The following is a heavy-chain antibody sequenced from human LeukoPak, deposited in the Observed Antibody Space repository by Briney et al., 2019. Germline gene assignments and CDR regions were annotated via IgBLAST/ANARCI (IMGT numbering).Heavy chain of an antibody. V-gene: IGHV4-39*07. CDR3: ARELSRGYSYGNNWFDP. CDR1: GGSISSSSYY. J-gene: IGHJ5*02. Sequence: SETLSLTCTVSGGSISSSSYYWGWIRQPPGKGLEWIGSIYYSGSTYYNPSLKSRVTISVDTSKNQFSLKLSSVTAADTAVYYCARELSRGYSYGNNWFDPWGQGTLVTVSS. D-gene: IGHD5-18*01. CDR2: IYYSGST.